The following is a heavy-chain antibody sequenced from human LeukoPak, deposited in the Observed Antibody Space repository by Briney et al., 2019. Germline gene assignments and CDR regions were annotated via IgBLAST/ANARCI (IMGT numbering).Heavy chain of an antibody. V-gene: IGHV3-74*01. CDR1: GFTFSSYW. CDR2: INRDGSYA. Sequence: PGGSQRLSCAASGFTFSSYWMHWVRQAPGKGLVWVSRINRDGSYASYADSVKGRFTISRDNAKNTLYLQMNSLSAEDTAVYYCASTGDDWRGNWGQGTLVTVSS. J-gene: IGHJ4*02. D-gene: IGHD3-9*01. CDR3: ASTGDDWRGN.